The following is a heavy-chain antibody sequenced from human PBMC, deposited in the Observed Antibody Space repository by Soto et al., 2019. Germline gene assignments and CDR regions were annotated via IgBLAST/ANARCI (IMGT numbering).Heavy chain of an antibody. CDR1: GYSFTSYW. CDR2: IDPSDSYT. CDR3: AKDPQPRCTSATCYIDY. J-gene: IGHJ4*02. D-gene: IGHD2-2*01. V-gene: IGHV5-10-1*01. Sequence: PGESLKISCKGSGYSFTSYWISWVRQMPGKGLEWMGRIDPSDSYTNYSPSFQGHVTISADKSISTAYLQWSSLRAEDTAVYYCAKDPQPRCTSATCYIDYWGQGTLVTVSS.